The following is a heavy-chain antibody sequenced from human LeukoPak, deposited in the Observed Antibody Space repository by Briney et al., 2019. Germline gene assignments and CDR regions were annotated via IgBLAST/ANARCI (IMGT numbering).Heavy chain of an antibody. J-gene: IGHJ4*02. V-gene: IGHV5-51*01. Sequence: GESLKISCKGSGYSFTSYWIGWVRQMPGKGLEWVGIIYPGDSDTRYSPSFQGQVTVSADRSISTAYLQWSSLRASDTAMYYCASINHPLGLLYWGQGTRVTVSS. CDR3: ASINHPLGLLY. D-gene: IGHD7-27*01. CDR1: GYSFTSYW. CDR2: IYPGDSDT.